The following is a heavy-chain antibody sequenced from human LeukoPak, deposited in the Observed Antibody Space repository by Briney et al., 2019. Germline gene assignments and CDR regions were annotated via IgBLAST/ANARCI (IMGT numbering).Heavy chain of an antibody. CDR2: INPDGDIT. V-gene: IGHV1-46*01. CDR1: GYTFTNYY. Sequence: GASVKVSCKASGYTFTNYYMHWVRQAPGQGLEWMGMINPDGDITNYTQKFQGRVTMTRDTSTSTVYMELSSLRSEDTAVYYCARWEYDSGGYGLDYWGQGTLVTVSS. CDR3: ARWEYDSGGYGLDY. J-gene: IGHJ4*02. D-gene: IGHD3-22*01.